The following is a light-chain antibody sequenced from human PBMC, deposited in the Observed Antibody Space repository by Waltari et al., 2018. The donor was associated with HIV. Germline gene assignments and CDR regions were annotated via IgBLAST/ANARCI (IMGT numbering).Light chain of an antibody. CDR3: QQYNSYWWT. CDR1: QSISSW. Sequence: DIQMTQSPSTLSASVGDRVPITCRASQSISSWLAWYQQKPGKAPKLLIYKASSLESGVPSRFSGSGSGTEFTLTISSLQPDDFATYYCQQYNSYWWTFGQGTKVEIK. V-gene: IGKV1-5*03. CDR2: KAS. J-gene: IGKJ1*01.